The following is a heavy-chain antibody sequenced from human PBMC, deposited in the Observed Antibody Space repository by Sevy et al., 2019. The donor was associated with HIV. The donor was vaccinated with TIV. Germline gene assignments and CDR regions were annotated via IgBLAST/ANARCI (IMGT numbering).Heavy chain of an antibody. CDR1: GFTFSSYE. D-gene: IGHD3-16*01. J-gene: IGHJ4*02. CDR3: ARGEWGGVNY. Sequence: GGSLRLSCAASGFTFSSYEMNWVRQAPGKGLEWVSYISSSGSTIYYADSVKGRFTISRDNAKNSLYLQMNNLRAEDTAVYYWARGEWGGVNYWGQGTLVTVSS. V-gene: IGHV3-48*03. CDR2: ISSSGSTI.